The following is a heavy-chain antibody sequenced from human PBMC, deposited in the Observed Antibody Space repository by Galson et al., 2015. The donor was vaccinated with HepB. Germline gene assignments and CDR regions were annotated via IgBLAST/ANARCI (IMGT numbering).Heavy chain of an antibody. CDR2: ISWKSDFT. V-gene: IGHV3-9*01. CDR3: VKDLTDYYGSGISRAYGLDV. CDR1: GFTFEDYA. D-gene: IGHD3-10*01. Sequence: SLRLSCAASGFTFEDYAMHWVRQVPGKGLEWVSGISWKSDFTGYADSVRGRFTVSRDNSKHSLFLQMNSLRTQDTALYYCVKDLTDYYGSGISRAYGLDVWGQGTTVTVSS. J-gene: IGHJ6*02.